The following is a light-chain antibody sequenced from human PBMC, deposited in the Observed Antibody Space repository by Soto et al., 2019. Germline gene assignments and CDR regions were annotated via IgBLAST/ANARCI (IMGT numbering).Light chain of an antibody. CDR1: QSISNY. V-gene: IGKV1-17*01. J-gene: IGKJ4*01. CDR3: QQVNSYPFT. Sequence: DIQMTQTPSSLSASVGDRVTVSCRAGQSISNYLNWYQHKPGKAPKLLIYSASSLQSGVPSRFSGSGSGTDFTLTISSLQPEDFATFYCQQVNSYPFTFGGGTKVDI. CDR2: SAS.